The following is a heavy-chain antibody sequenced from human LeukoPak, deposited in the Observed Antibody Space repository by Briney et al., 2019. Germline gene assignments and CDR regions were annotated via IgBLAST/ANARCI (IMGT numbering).Heavy chain of an antibody. CDR2: INPNSGGT. CDR3: AGAGYCSSTSCYRGPPTKENWFDP. J-gene: IGHJ5*02. CDR1: GYTFTGYY. D-gene: IGHD2-2*01. V-gene: IGHV1-2*02. Sequence: ASVKVSCKASGYTFTGYYMHWVRQAPGQGLEWMGWINPNSGGTNYAQKFQGRVTMTGDTSISTAYMELSRLRSDDTAVYYCAGAGYCSSTSCYRGPPTKENWFDPWGQGTLVTVSS.